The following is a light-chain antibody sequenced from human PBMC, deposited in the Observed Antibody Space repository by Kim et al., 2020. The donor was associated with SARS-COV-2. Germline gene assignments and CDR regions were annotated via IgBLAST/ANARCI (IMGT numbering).Light chain of an antibody. Sequence: GQSITCPGTVTDRAVGAYNYVSWYQQHPDKAPKLLIYYVSKRPSGVSARFSAFKSGNTASLIISGLLPEDEADYYCNSYTASSTLIFGGGTQLPS. J-gene: IGLJ2*01. CDR3: NSYTASSTLI. CDR2: YVS. V-gene: IGLV2-14*03. CDR1: DRAVGAYNY.